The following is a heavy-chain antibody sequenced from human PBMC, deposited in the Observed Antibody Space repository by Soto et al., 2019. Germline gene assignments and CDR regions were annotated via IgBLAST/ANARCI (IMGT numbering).Heavy chain of an antibody. Sequence: ASVKVSCKASGYTFTGYYMHWVRQAPGQGLEWMGWINPNSGGTNYAQKFQGWVTMTRDTSISTAYMELSRLRSDDTAVYYCARSTHYYYYGMDVWGQGTTVTVYS. D-gene: IGHD2-15*01. CDR3: ARSTHYYYYGMDV. CDR1: GYTFTGYY. V-gene: IGHV1-2*04. J-gene: IGHJ6*02. CDR2: INPNSGGT.